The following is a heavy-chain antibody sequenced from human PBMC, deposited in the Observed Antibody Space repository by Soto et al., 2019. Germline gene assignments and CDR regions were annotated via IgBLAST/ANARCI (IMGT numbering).Heavy chain of an antibody. CDR2: ISYDGSNK. CDR3: GKSPPRGGRGGGFDY. Sequence: QVQLVESGGGVVQPGRSLRLSCAASGFTFSSYGMHWVRQAPGKGLEWVAVISYDGSNKYYADSVKGRFTISRDNSKNPLDLQMKGLGAGDTGVYYCGKSPPRGGRGGGFDYWGQGTLVTVSS. D-gene: IGHD3-10*01. J-gene: IGHJ4*02. V-gene: IGHV3-30*18. CDR1: GFTFSSYG.